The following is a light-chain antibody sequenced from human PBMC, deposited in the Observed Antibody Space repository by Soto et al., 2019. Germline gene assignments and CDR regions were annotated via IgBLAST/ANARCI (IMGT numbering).Light chain of an antibody. J-gene: IGKJ2*01. CDR3: QQYGSSPHT. Sequence: EIVLTQSPATLSLSPGERATLSCGASQSVSRSYLAWYQQKPGLAPRLLIYDASSRATGIPDRFSGSGSGTDFTLTISRLEPEDFAVYYCQQYGSSPHTFGQGTKLEIK. V-gene: IGKV3D-20*01. CDR1: QSVSRSY. CDR2: DAS.